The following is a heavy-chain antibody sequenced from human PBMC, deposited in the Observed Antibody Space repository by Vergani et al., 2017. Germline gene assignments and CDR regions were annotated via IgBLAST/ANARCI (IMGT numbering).Heavy chain of an antibody. Sequence: EVQLVESGGGLVKPGGSLRLSCAASGFTFSNAWMSWVRQAPGKGLEWVGSIKSKTDGGTTDYAAPVKGRFTISRDDSKNTLYLQMNSLKTEDTAVYYCTTFGAAVDYWGQGTLVTVSS. D-gene: IGHD3-16*01. V-gene: IGHV3-15*01. CDR3: TTFGAAVDY. J-gene: IGHJ4*02. CDR1: GFTFSNAW. CDR2: IKSKTDGGTT.